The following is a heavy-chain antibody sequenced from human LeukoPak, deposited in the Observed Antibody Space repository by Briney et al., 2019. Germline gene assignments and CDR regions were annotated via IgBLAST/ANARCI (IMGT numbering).Heavy chain of an antibody. J-gene: IGHJ4*02. D-gene: IGHD3-22*01. CDR2: IRGSGGNT. V-gene: IGHV3-23*01. Sequence: GGSLRLSCVASGFTFSNYGMSWVRQAPGKGLEWVSAIRGSGGNTNYADSVRGRFTISRDNSNNTLFLQMNSLRAEDTAVYYCAKVYYYDSSGYYPLTVFDYWGQGTLVTVSS. CDR1: GFTFSNYG. CDR3: AKVYYYDSSGYYPLTVFDY.